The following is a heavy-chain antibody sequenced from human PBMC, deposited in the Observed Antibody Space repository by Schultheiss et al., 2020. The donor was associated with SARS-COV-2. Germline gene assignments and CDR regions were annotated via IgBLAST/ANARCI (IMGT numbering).Heavy chain of an antibody. CDR2: ISSSSSTI. D-gene: IGHD3-3*01. CDR3: AKDPYYDFWSGYSIFDY. J-gene: IGHJ4*02. V-gene: IGHV3-48*02. Sequence: GGSLRLSCAASGFTFSSYSMNWVRQAPGKGLEWVSYISSSSSTIYYADSVKGRFTISRDNAKNSLYLQMNSLRDEDTAVYYCAKDPYYDFWSGYSIFDYWGQGTLVTVSS. CDR1: GFTFSSYS.